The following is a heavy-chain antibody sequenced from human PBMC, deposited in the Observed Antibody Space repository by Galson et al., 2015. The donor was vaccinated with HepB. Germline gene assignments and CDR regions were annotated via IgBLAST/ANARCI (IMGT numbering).Heavy chain of an antibody. CDR1: GFTFSSYA. V-gene: IGHV3-23*01. CDR3: AKVLGATNTPSDF. CDR2: ISGAGDTT. Sequence: SLRLSCAASGFTFSSYAMNWVRQAPGKGLEWVSVISGAGDTTYYTDSVKGRFTISRDNAKDTLYLQMNSLRAEDTAVYYCAKVLGATNTPSDFWGQGTLVTVSS. D-gene: IGHD3/OR15-3a*01. J-gene: IGHJ4*02.